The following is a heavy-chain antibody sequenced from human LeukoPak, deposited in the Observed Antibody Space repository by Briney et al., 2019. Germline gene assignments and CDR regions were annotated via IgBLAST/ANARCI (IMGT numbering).Heavy chain of an antibody. D-gene: IGHD3-10*01. Sequence: PSETLSLTCTVSGGSISSYYWSWIRQPPGKGLEWIGYICYSGSTNYNPSLKSRVTISVDTSKNQFSLKLSSVTAADTAVYYCARFMVRGVISYYYGMDVWGQGTTVTVSS. CDR3: ARFMVRGVISYYYGMDV. V-gene: IGHV4-59*01. CDR2: ICYSGST. CDR1: GGSISSYY. J-gene: IGHJ6*02.